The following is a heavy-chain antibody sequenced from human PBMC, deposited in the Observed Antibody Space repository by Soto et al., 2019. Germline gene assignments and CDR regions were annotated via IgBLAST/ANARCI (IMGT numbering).Heavy chain of an antibody. V-gene: IGHV3-23*01. CDR2: LGGSNSDT. D-gene: IGHD2-15*01. CDR1: GFTFSDYA. J-gene: IGHJ3*02. CDR3: AKDKVDHNSVWDPFDI. Sequence: EEQLLESGGGLVQPGGSLRLSCAASGFTFSDYAMSWVRQAPGKGLEWVSGLGGSNSDTHYAASVEGRFTVSRDNSRSTLFLQMNSLRVEDTAVYYRAKDKVDHNSVWDPFDIWGQGTMVTVSA.